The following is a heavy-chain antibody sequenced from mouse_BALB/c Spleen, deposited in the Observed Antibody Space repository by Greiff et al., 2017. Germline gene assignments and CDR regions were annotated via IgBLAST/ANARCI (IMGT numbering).Heavy chain of an antibody. Sequence: EVKLVESGGGLVKPGGSLKLSCAASGFTFSDYYMYWVRQTPEKRLEWVATISDGGSYTYYPDTVKGRFTISRDNAKNTLYLQMSSLKSEDTAMYYCARHTTKDWYFDVWGAGTTVTVSS. V-gene: IGHV5-4*02. D-gene: IGHD1-1*01. CDR3: ARHTTKDWYFDV. J-gene: IGHJ1*01. CDR1: GFTFSDYY. CDR2: ISDGGSYT.